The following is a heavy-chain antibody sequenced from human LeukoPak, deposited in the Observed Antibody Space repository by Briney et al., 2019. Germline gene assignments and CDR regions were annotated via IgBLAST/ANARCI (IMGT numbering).Heavy chain of an antibody. CDR2: IYHSGST. D-gene: IGHD2-8*01. CDR3: ARQYCTNGVCYFDY. Sequence: SDTLSLTCAVSGYSMSSGYYWGWIRQPPGKGLEWIGSIYHSGSTYYNPSLKSRVTISVDTSKNQFSLKLSSVTAADTAVYYCARQYCTNGVCYFDYWGQGTLVTVSS. V-gene: IGHV4-38-2*01. CDR1: GYSMSSGYY. J-gene: IGHJ4*02.